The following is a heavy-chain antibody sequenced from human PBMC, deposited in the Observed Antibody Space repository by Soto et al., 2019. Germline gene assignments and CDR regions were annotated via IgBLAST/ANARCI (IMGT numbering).Heavy chain of an antibody. V-gene: IGHV3-23*01. CDR1: GFTFSSYA. CDR3: AKGNDYGDENPLDY. Sequence: GGSLRLSCAASGFTFSSYAMSWVRQAPGKGLEWVSAISGSGGSTYYADSVKGRFTISRDNSKNTLYLQMNSLRAEDTAVYYCAKGNDYGDENPLDYWGQGTLVTVSS. CDR2: ISGSGGST. D-gene: IGHD4-17*01. J-gene: IGHJ4*02.